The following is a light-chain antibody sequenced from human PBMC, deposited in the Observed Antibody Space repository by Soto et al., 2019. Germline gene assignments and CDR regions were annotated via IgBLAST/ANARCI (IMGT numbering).Light chain of an antibody. CDR1: SSDVGGYNF. CDR2: DVN. V-gene: IGLV2-14*03. CDR3: GSYTSSSTQV. J-gene: IGLJ1*01. Sequence: QSALTQPASVSGSPGQSITISCTGTSSDVGGYNFVSWYQQHPGKVPKLMIFDVNRRPSGVSDRFSGSKSGNTASLTISGLQAEDEGDYYCGSYTSSSTQVFGSGTKLTVL.